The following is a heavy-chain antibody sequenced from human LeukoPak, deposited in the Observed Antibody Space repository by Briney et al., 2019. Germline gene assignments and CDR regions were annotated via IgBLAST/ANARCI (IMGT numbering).Heavy chain of an antibody. V-gene: IGHV3-21*01. J-gene: IGHJ3*02. Sequence: GGSLRLSCAASGFPFSSYALNWVRQAPGKGLEWVSSISSSSSYIYYADSLKGRFTISRDDANNSLYLHMNSLRAEDTAVYYCARGPQVPYDAFDIWGQGTMVTVSS. CDR1: GFPFSSYA. CDR3: ARGPQVPYDAFDI. CDR2: ISSSSSYI.